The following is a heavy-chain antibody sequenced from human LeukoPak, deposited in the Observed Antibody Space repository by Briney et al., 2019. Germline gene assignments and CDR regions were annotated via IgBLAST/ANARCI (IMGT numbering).Heavy chain of an antibody. V-gene: IGHV4-61*02. J-gene: IGHJ4*02. Sequence: SETLSLTCTVSGGSISSSSYYWSWIRQPAGKGLEWIGRIYTSGSTNYNPSLKSRVTISVDTSKNQFSLKLSSVTAADTAVYYCARDSKTVRGVMRSDWGQGTLVTVSS. CDR2: IYTSGST. D-gene: IGHD3-10*01. CDR3: ARDSKTVRGVMRSD. CDR1: GGSISSSSYY.